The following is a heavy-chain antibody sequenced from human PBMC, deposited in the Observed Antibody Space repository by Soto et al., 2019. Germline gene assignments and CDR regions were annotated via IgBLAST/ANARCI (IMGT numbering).Heavy chain of an antibody. D-gene: IGHD3-10*01. Sequence: QVQLVQSGAEVKKPGASVKVSCKASGYTFTSYGISWVRQAPGQGLEWMGWISVYNVNPNYAQKLHGSVTMTTDTYTSTAYMELRSLRADDTAVYYCASGWFGEFVYYFDYWGPGTLVTVSS. V-gene: IGHV1-18*01. CDR1: GYTFTSYG. CDR3: ASGWFGEFVYYFDY. CDR2: ISVYNVNP. J-gene: IGHJ4*02.